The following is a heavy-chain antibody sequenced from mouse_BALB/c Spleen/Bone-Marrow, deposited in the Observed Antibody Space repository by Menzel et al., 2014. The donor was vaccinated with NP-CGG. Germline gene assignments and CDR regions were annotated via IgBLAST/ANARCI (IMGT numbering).Heavy chain of an antibody. CDR1: GYTFTAYE. CDR3: TREGYYGSSPAWFAY. J-gene: IGHJ3*01. D-gene: IGHD1-1*01. CDR2: IDPETGGT. V-gene: IGHV1-15*01. Sequence: QVQLQQSGAELVRPGASVTLSCKASGYTFTAYEMHWVKQTPVHGLEWIGAIDPETGGTAYNQKFKGKATLTADKSSSTAYMELRSLTSEDSAVYYCTREGYYGSSPAWFAYWGQGTLVTVSA.